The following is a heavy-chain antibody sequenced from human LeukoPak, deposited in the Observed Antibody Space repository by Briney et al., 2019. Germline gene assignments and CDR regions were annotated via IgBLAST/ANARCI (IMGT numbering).Heavy chain of an antibody. Sequence: SETLSLTCTVSGASISSYYWSWIRQPPGKGLEWIGYIYYSGSTNYNPSLKSRVTISVDTSKNQFSLKLSSVTAADTAVYYCARVIPFGSGSYYHRDAFDIWGQGTVVTVSS. CDR1: GASISSYY. V-gene: IGHV4-59*08. CDR3: ARVIPFGSGSYYHRDAFDI. J-gene: IGHJ3*02. D-gene: IGHD3-10*01. CDR2: IYYSGST.